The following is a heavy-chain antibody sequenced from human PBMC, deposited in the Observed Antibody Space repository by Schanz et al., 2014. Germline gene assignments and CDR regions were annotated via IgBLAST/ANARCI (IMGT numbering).Heavy chain of an antibody. V-gene: IGHV1-69*09. Sequence: QVQLIQSGAEVKKPGSSVKVSCKASRSTFSSYTISWVRQARGQGLEWVGRFIPSLGLAKYEQNFQGRVTITADKATSTAYMELSSLRSEDTAVYYCARGYGDSPTDFWGQGTLVTVSS. CDR2: FIPSLGLA. CDR1: RSTFSSYT. D-gene: IGHD4-17*01. CDR3: ARGYGDSPTDF. J-gene: IGHJ4*02.